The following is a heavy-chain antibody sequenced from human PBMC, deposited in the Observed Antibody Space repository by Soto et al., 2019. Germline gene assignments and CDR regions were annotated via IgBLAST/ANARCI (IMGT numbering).Heavy chain of an antibody. Sequence: GGSLRLSCAASGFTFSSYAMTWDRQAPGKGLAWVSVISRSGGSTYYADSVKGRFTICRDNSKNTRYLQMNSLRAEDTAVYYCAKAICGGDCYPVWYYGMDVWGQGTTVTVSS. CDR1: GFTFSSYA. D-gene: IGHD2-21*02. CDR2: ISRSGGST. V-gene: IGHV3-23*01. J-gene: IGHJ6*02. CDR3: AKAICGGDCYPVWYYGMDV.